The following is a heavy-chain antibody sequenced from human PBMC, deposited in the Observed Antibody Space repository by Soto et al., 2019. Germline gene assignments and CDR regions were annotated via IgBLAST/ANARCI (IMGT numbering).Heavy chain of an antibody. CDR1: GLTFSSYA. V-gene: IGHV3-23*01. J-gene: IGHJ4*02. CDR2: ISNSGGTT. D-gene: IGHD3-22*01. Sequence: EVQLLESGPGLVQPGGSLRLSCAASGLTFSSYAMTWVRQAPGKGLEWVSGISNSGGTTYYADSVKGRFTISRDNSKNTLYLQMNSLRAEDTAVYYCAKNYYYDTSGYSKGAFDHWGQGTLATVSS. CDR3: AKNYYYDTSGYSKGAFDH.